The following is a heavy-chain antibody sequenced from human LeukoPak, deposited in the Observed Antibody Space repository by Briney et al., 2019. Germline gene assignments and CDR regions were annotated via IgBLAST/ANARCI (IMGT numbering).Heavy chain of an antibody. CDR3: ARDPLTGVPDYLDH. D-gene: IGHD3-9*01. Sequence: PGGSLRLSRAASGFTFSSYPMHWVRQAPGKGLEWVAVIAYDGSVQVYADSVKGRFTISRDSSKNMLYLQMDSLKPEDTAVYYCARDPLTGVPDYLDHWGQGILVTVS. CDR2: IAYDGSVQ. V-gene: IGHV3-30*04. J-gene: IGHJ4*02. CDR1: GFTFSSYP.